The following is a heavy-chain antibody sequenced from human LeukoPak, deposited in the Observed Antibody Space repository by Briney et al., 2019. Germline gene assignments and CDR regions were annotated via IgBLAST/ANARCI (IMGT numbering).Heavy chain of an antibody. Sequence: ASVTVSCKASGYTFTSYYMHWVRQAPGQGLEWMGIINPSGGSTSYAQKFQGRVTMTRDTSTSTVYMELSSLRSEDTAVYYCASQGGSGWYDYWGQGTLVTVSS. D-gene: IGHD6-19*01. CDR3: ASQGGSGWYDY. J-gene: IGHJ4*02. V-gene: IGHV1-46*01. CDR1: GYTFTSYY. CDR2: INPSGGST.